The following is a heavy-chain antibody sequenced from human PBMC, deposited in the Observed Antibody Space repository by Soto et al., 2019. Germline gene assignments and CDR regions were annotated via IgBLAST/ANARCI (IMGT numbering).Heavy chain of an antibody. J-gene: IGHJ4*02. CDR1: GGTSRNYP. Sequence: SVKVSCKASGGTSRNYPINWVRQAPGQGLEWMGSIFPLTDIPDYAQNFQARLTISADKSTSTAYMELSSLTSDDTAMYFCARGPLVVLNYFESWGQGTLVTVSS. CDR3: ARGPLVVLNYFES. CDR2: IFPLTDIP. V-gene: IGHV1-69*04.